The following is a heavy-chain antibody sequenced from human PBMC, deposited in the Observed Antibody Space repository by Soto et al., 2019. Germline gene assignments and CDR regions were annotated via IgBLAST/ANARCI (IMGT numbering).Heavy chain of an antibody. CDR3: ARDDDFWSGYYGY. V-gene: IGHV1-2*02. J-gene: IGHJ4*02. CDR1: GYTFTGYY. D-gene: IGHD3-3*01. CDR2: INPNSGGT. Sequence: ASVKVSCKASGYTFTGYYMHWVRQAPGQGLEWMGWINPNSGGTNYAQKFQGRVTMTRDTSISTAYMELSRLRSDDTAVHYCARDDDFWSGYYGYWGQGTLVTVSS.